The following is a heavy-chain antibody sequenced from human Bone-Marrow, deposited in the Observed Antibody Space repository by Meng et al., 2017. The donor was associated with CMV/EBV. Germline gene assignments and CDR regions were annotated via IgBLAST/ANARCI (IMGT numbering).Heavy chain of an antibody. J-gene: IGHJ6*02. Sequence: GESLKISCAASGFTFSSYAMHWVRQAPGKGLEWVAVISYDGSNKYYADSVKGRFTISRDNSKNTLYLQMNSLRAEDTAVYYCARGCSKGLFGGMDVWGQGTTVTVSS. V-gene: IGHV3-30*04. D-gene: IGHD3-10*02. CDR2: ISYDGSNK. CDR1: GFTFSSYA. CDR3: ARGCSKGLFGGMDV.